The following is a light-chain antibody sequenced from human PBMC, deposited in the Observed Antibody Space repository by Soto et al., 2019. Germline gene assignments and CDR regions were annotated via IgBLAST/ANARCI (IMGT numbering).Light chain of an antibody. CDR3: QQYNNWPPLT. J-gene: IGKJ4*01. Sequence: EIVMPQSPATLSVSPGERATLSCRASRSVSGNLAWYQQKPGQAPRLLIYGASTRATGIPARFSGSGSGTEFTLTISSLQSEDFAVYYCQQYNNWPPLTFGGGTKVEIK. CDR1: RSVSGN. V-gene: IGKV3-15*01. CDR2: GAS.